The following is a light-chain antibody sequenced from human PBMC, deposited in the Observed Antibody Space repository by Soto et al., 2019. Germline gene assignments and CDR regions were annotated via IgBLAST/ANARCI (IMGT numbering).Light chain of an antibody. CDR1: QSISSW. V-gene: IGKV1-5*01. Sequence: DIQMPQSPSTLSASVGDRVTITCRASQSISSWLAWYQQKPGKAPKLLIYDASSLESGVPSRFSGSGSGTEFTLTISSLQPDDFATYYCQQSYRNPITVGQGTRLEIK. J-gene: IGKJ5*01. CDR2: DAS. CDR3: QQSYRNPIT.